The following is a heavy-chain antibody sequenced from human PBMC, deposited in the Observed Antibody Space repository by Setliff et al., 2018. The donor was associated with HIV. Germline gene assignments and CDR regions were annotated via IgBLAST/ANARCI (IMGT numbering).Heavy chain of an antibody. CDR3: TTHGGSTWLHS. CDR1: GFSFTNYW. V-gene: IGHV5-10-1*01. J-gene: IGHJ4*02. CDR2: IDPSDSYV. D-gene: IGHD5-12*01. Sequence: PGESLKISCKASGFSFTNYWITWVRQMPGKGLEWMGRIDPSDSYVNYSPSFKGHVTILADESTVYLQWDSLKASDTAMYYCTTHGGSTWLHSWGQGTLVTVSS.